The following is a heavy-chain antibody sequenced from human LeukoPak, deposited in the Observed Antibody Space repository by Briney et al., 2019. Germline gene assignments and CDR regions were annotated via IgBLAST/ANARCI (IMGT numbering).Heavy chain of an antibody. CDR3: ARARDTIFGVVSRPYDY. Sequence: ASVEVSCKASGYTFTSYGISWVRQAPGQGLEWMGWISAYNGNTNYAQKLQGRVTMTTDTSTSTAYMELRSLRSDDTAVYYCARARDTIFGVVSRPYDYWGQGTLVTVSS. J-gene: IGHJ4*02. CDR2: ISAYNGNT. V-gene: IGHV1-18*01. CDR1: GYTFTSYG. D-gene: IGHD3-3*01.